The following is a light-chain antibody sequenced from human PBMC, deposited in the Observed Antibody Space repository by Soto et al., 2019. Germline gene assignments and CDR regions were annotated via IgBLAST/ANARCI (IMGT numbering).Light chain of an antibody. CDR2: DVS. CDR3: SSYSSTLSVV. J-gene: IGLJ2*01. V-gene: IGLV2-14*01. CDR1: SSDVGGYNY. Sequence: QSALTQPASVSGSPGQSITISCTGTSSDVGGYNYVSWYQRHPGKAPKLMIYDVSNRPSGVSNRFSGSKSGNTASLTISGLQAEDEADYYCSSYSSTLSVVFGGGTKVTVL.